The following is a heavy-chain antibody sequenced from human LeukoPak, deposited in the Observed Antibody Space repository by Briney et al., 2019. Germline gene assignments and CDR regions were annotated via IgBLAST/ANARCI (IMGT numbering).Heavy chain of an antibody. CDR1: GGSFSGYY. Sequence: SETLSLTCAVYGGSFSGYYWSWIRQPPGKGLEWIGEINHSGSTNYNPSLKSRVTISVDTSKNQFSLKLSSVTAADTAVYYCARRRAYCSSTSCYLYFQHWGQGTLVTVSS. CDR2: INHSGST. D-gene: IGHD2-2*01. V-gene: IGHV4-34*01. CDR3: ARRRAYCSSTSCYLYFQH. J-gene: IGHJ1*01.